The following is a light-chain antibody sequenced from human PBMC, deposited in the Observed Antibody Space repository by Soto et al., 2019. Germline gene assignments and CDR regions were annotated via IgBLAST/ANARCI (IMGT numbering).Light chain of an antibody. CDR3: QQYNNWPPIN. V-gene: IGKV3-15*01. Sequence: EIVMTQSPGTLSVSPGERATLSCRASQSVRSNLAWYQQKPGQAPRLLIYGASTRATGIPARFSGSGSGTEFTLTISSLQSEDFAVYYCQQYNNWPPINFGQGTKVDIK. J-gene: IGKJ1*01. CDR2: GAS. CDR1: QSVRSN.